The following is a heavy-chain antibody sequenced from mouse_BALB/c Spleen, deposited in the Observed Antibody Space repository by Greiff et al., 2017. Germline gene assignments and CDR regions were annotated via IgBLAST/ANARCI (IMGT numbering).Heavy chain of an antibody. Sequence: VQLQQSGAELVRPGSSVKISCKASGYAFSSYWMNWVKQRPGQGLEWIGQIYPGDGDTNYNGKFKGKATLTADKSSSTAYMQLSSLTSEDSAVYFCARGIYDGPYYAMDYWGQGTSVTVSS. CDR3: ARGIYDGPYYAMDY. D-gene: IGHD2-3*01. CDR2: IYPGDGDT. CDR1: GYAFSSYW. V-gene: IGHV1-80*01. J-gene: IGHJ4*01.